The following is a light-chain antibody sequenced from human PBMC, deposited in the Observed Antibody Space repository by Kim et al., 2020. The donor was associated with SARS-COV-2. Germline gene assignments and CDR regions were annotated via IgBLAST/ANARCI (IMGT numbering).Light chain of an antibody. V-gene: IGLV3-21*04. CDR3: QVWDVSTDHVV. CDR1: DIGSKS. CDR2: YDG. J-gene: IGLJ3*02. Sequence: APGKTARITCGADDIGSKSVHWYPQKPGQAPVLVIYYDGDRPSGLPERFSGSNSENTATLTITRVEAGDEADYYCQVWDVSTDHVVFGGGTELTVL.